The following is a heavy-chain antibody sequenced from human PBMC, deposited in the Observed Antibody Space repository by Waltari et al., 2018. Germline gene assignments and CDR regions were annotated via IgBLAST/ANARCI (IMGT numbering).Heavy chain of an antibody. D-gene: IGHD7-27*01. J-gene: IGHJ6*02. V-gene: IGHV4-59*08. CDR3: ARHPVVPVMGNGLDV. Sequence: QVQLQESGPGLVKASETLSLACTVSGVSLSSYFWSWIRQPPGKGLQWIGYIYSGTTMSNPSLRGRVTASVDTSKIQVSLKVNSVTAADTAVYYCARHPVVPVMGNGLDVWGQGTTVTVSS. CDR2: IYSGTT. CDR1: GVSLSSYF.